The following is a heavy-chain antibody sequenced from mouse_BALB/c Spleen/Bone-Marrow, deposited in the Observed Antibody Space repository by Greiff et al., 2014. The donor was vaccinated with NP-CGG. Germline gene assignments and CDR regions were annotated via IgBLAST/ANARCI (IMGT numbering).Heavy chain of an antibody. D-gene: IGHD2-2*01. J-gene: IGHJ1*01. V-gene: IGHV1S41*01. CDR3: ARERYGYDGWYFDV. Sequence: DLVKPEASVKLSCKTSGYTFTNYWINWIKQRPGQGLEWLGRIAPGSGSTYYNEMFKVKAPLTVDTSSSTAYIQLSSLSSGDSAVYFCARERYGYDGWYFDVWGAGTTVTVSS. CDR1: GYTFTNYW. CDR2: IAPGSGST.